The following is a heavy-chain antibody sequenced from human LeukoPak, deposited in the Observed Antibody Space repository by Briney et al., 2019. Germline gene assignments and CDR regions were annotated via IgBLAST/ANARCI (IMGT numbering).Heavy chain of an antibody. CDR2: ISSSSSYI. D-gene: IGHD6-19*01. Sequence: GGPLRLSCAASGFTFSSYSMNWVRQAPGKGLEWVSSISSSSSYIYYADSVKGRFTISRDNAKNSLYLQMNSLRAEDTAVYYCARGDGSSSGRGFDYWGQGTLVTVSS. CDR3: ARGDGSSSGRGFDY. J-gene: IGHJ4*02. CDR1: GFTFSSYS. V-gene: IGHV3-21*01.